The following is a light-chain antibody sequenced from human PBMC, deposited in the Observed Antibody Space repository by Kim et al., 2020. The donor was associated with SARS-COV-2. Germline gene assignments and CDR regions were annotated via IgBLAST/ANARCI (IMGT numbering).Light chain of an antibody. CDR3: FAWDTRLSAPV. CDR2: RSN. V-gene: IGLV10-54*04. J-gene: IGLJ3*02. Sequence: RQTAKIPCTGNSNNVGNEGAVWLQQIQGHPPKLLLERSNNRPSGISERFSASRSGNTDYLTITGLQPEDEADYYCFAWDTRLSAPVFGGGTQLTVL. CDR1: SNNVGNEG.